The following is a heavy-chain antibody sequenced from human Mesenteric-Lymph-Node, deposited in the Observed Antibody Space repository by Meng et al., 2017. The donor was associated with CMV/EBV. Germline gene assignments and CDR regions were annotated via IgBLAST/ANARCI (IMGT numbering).Heavy chain of an antibody. CDR1: GGSVSFGTNY. J-gene: IGHJ6*02. Sequence: GSLSLSCSVSGGSVSFGTNYWSWIRQPPGKGLEWIGYINDIGSNKYNPAHKSRVTMSVDMAKNQISLRLSSVTAADTAVYYWERDRTSYRNSVLVYYGMDVWGQGTTVTVSS. V-gene: IGHV4-61*01. CDR2: INDIGSN. CDR3: ERDRTSYRNSVLVYYGMDV. D-gene: IGHD4-11*01.